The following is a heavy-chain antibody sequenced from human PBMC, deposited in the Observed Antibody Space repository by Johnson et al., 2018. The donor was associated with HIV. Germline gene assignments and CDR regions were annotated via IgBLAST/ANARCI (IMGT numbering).Heavy chain of an antibody. CDR3: AKDLGDAVGTTHDAFDI. V-gene: IGHV3-20*04. D-gene: IGHD1-26*01. CDR1: GFNFDDHG. Sequence: VQLVESGGAVVRPGGSLRLSCAASGFNFDDHGMSWVRQAPGKGLEWVSGIKWNGGSTGYADSVKGRFTISRDNAKNSLYLQMHSMRAEDTAVYYCAKDLGDAVGTTHDAFDIWGQGTTVTVSS. CDR2: IKWNGGST. J-gene: IGHJ3*02.